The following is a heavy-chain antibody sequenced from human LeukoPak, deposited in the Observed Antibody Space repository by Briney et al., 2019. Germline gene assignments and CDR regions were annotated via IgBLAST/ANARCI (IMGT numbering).Heavy chain of an antibody. Sequence: PSETLSLTCAVSGYSISSDYYWGWIRQPPGKGLEWIGSMSHNRGTYYNPSLKSQVTISMDTSKNQFSLRLSSVTAADTAVYYCASYYASGVSAYNYYGMDVWGKGTTVTVSS. J-gene: IGHJ6*04. CDR1: GYSISSDYY. V-gene: IGHV4-38-2*01. CDR3: ASYYASGVSAYNYYGMDV. D-gene: IGHD3-10*01. CDR2: MSHNRGT.